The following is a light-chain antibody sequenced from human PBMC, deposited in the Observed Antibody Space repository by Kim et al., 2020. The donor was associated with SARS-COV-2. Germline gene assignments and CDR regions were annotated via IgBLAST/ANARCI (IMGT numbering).Light chain of an antibody. J-gene: IGLJ2*01. CDR3: QVWDTSSDHVV. CDR2: DDT. CDR1: NLGSKS. V-gene: IGLV3-21*02. Sequence: SYELTQPPSVSVAPRETARIPCGGNNLGSKSVHWYHQKPGQAPVLVVYDDTNRPSGIPERFSGSNSGNTATLTITRVEAGEEADYYCQVWDTSSDHVVFGGGTQLTVL.